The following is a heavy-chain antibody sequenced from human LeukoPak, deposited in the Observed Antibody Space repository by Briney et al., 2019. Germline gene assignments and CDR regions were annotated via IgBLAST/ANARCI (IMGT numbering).Heavy chain of an antibody. Sequence: GASVKVSCKASGYTFTGYYMHWVRRAPGQGLEWMGCINPNSGGTNYAQKFQGRVTMTRDTSISTAYMELSRLRSDDTAVYYCATKRRYCSGGSCSKPFDYWGQGTLVTVSS. D-gene: IGHD2-15*01. J-gene: IGHJ4*02. CDR1: GYTFTGYY. V-gene: IGHV1-2*02. CDR3: ATKRRYCSGGSCSKPFDY. CDR2: INPNSGGT.